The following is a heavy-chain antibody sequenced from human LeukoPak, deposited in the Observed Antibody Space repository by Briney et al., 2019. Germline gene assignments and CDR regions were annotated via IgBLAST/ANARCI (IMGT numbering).Heavy chain of an antibody. CDR1: GGTFSSYA. D-gene: IGHD6-13*01. J-gene: IGHJ3*02. Sequence: ASVKVSCKASGGTFSSYAISWVRQAPGQGLEWMGRIIPILGIANYAQKFQGRVTITADKSTSTAYMELSSLRSEDTAVYYCASPGIAAAGDAFDIWGQGTMVTVSS. CDR3: ASPGIAAAGDAFDI. CDR2: IIPILGIA. V-gene: IGHV1-69*04.